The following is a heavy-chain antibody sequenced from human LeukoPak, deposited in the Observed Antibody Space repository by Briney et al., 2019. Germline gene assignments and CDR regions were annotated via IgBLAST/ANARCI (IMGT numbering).Heavy chain of an antibody. CDR1: GGSFSGYY. J-gene: IGHJ5*02. D-gene: IGHD6-13*01. CDR3: ARVIAAAGGSGSSWFDP. CDR2: INHSGST. Sequence: PSETLSLTCAVYGGSFSGYYWSWIRQPPGKGLEWIGEINHSGSTNYNPSLKSRVTISVDRSKNQFSLKLSSVTAADTAVYYCARVIAAAGGSGSSWFDPWGQGTLVTVSS. V-gene: IGHV4-34*01.